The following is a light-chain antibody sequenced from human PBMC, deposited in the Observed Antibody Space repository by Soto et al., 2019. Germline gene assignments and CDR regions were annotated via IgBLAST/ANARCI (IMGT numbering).Light chain of an antibody. CDR2: GAS. V-gene: IGKV3-20*01. CDR1: QSLRSTS. J-gene: IGKJ5*01. CDR3: QQYGSSPIT. Sequence: EIVLTQSPRTLSLSPGERATLSCRASQSLRSTSLAWYQQKPGQAPRLLISGASTRAADIPDRFSGSGSGTDFTLTIGRLEAEDFVMYYCQQYGSSPITFGQGTRLEIK.